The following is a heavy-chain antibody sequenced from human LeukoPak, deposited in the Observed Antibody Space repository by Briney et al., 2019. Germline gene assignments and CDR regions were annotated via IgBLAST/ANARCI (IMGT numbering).Heavy chain of an antibody. J-gene: IGHJ6*03. D-gene: IGHD2-2*01. Sequence: SETLSLTRTLSGASVSSDIYYWGWIRQPPGKGLEWIGSIYHSGGTYYNPSLKSRVTIYVDTSKNQFSLKLKSVTAADTAVYYCVRLPRSTSNYYYDKDVWGKGTTVTVSS. CDR1: GASVSSDIYY. CDR3: VRLPRSTSNYYYDKDV. V-gene: IGHV4-39*01. CDR2: IYHSGGT.